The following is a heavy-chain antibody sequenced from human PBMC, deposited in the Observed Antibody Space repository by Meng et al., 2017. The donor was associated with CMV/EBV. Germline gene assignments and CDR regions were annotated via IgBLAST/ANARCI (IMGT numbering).Heavy chain of an antibody. D-gene: IGHD1-26*01. CDR1: GFTFSSYG. V-gene: IGHV3-30*02. CDR3: ANVAQSPGWELHHYYYGMDV. CDR2: IRYDGSNK. J-gene: IGHJ6*02. Sequence: GESLKISCAASGFTFSSYGMHWVRQAPGKGLEWVAFIRYDGSNKYYADSVKGRFTISRDNSKNTLYLQMNRLRAEDTAVYYCANVAQSPGWELHHYYYGMDVWGQGTTVTVSS.